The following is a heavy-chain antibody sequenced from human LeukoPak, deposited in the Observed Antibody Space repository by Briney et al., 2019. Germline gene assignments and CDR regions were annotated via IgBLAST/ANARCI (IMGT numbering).Heavy chain of an antibody. D-gene: IGHD3-3*01. CDR2: ISGSGGST. J-gene: IGHJ4*02. Sequence: PGGSLRLSCAASGFTFSSHAMSWVRQAPGKGLEWVSAISGSGGSTYYADSVKGRFTISRDNSKNTLYLQMNSLRAEDTAVYYCAKDVTYYDFWSGYYLIDYWGQGTLVTVSS. CDR3: AKDVTYYDFWSGYYLIDY. CDR1: GFTFSSHA. V-gene: IGHV3-23*01.